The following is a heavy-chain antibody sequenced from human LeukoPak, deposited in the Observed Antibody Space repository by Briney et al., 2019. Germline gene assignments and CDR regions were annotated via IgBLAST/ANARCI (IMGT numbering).Heavy chain of an antibody. Sequence: SETLSLTCTVSGDSIDSYYWSWIRQPPGEGLQWIGYVFYSGPTNYYASLKSRVAISVDRSKNQFSLKLTSVSAADTAVYYCAGRSARYFGSWGQGTPVTVSS. CDR1: GDSIDSYY. V-gene: IGHV4-59*01. D-gene: IGHD1-26*01. J-gene: IGHJ4*02. CDR3: AGRSARYFGS. CDR2: VFYSGPT.